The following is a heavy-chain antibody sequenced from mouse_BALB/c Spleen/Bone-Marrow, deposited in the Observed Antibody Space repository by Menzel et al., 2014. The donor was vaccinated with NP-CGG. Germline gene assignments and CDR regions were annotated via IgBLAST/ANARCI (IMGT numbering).Heavy chain of an antibody. CDR2: INPSTGYT. J-gene: IGHJ2*01. V-gene: IGHV1-7*01. CDR3: ARSYGNHVDY. D-gene: IGHD2-1*01. Sequence: QLHQSGDERAKPGAPVKMSGKASGYTFTNYWMHWVKQRPGQGLEWIGYINPSTGYTDYNQRFKDKATLTADKSSSTAYMQLSSLTSEDSAVYYCARSYGNHVDYLFKDTAPTDFS. CDR1: GYTFTNYW.